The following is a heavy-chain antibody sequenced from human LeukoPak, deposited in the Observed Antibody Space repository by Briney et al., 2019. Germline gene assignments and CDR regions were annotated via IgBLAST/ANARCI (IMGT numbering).Heavy chain of an antibody. CDR3: ARRRVLRPDGAFDI. D-gene: IGHD2-2*01. V-gene: IGHV4-4*07. Sequence: SETLSLTCTVSGGSTSSYYWSWIRQPAGKGLEWIGRIYTSGSTNYNPSLKSRVTMSVDTSKNQFSLKLSSVTAADTAVYYCARRRVLRPDGAFDIWGQGTMVTVSS. J-gene: IGHJ3*02. CDR2: IYTSGST. CDR1: GGSTSSYY.